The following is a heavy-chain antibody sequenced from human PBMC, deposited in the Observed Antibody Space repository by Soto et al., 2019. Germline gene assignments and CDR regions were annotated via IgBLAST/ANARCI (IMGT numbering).Heavy chain of an antibody. V-gene: IGHV3-13*01. J-gene: IGHJ4*02. Sequence: PGGSLRLSCAASGFTFSSYDIYWVRQGTGKGLEWVSTIGRTGDTNYSDSVKGRFTLSRENAERSSYLQMNSLRDGDTAVYYCARNGGGLDYWGRRTLVTVSS. CDR2: IGRTGDT. D-gene: IGHD2-21*01. CDR3: ARNGGGLDY. CDR1: GFTFSSYD.